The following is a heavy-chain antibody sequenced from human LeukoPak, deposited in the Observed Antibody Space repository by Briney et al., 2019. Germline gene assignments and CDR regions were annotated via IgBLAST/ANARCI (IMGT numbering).Heavy chain of an antibody. CDR1: GGSFSGYY. D-gene: IGHD5-18*01. J-gene: IGHJ4*02. CDR3: ARRAYSYGKNFDY. CDR2: INHSGST. V-gene: IGHV4-34*01. Sequence: PSETLSLTCAVYGGSFSGYYWSWIRQPPGKGLEWIGEINHSGSTNYNPSLKSQVTISVDTSKNQFSLKLSSVTAADTAVYYCARRAYSYGKNFDYWGQGTLVTVSS.